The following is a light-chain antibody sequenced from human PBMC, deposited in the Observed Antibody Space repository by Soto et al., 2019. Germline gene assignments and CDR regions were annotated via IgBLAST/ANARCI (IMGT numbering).Light chain of an antibody. CDR3: NSYTGTSSRYV. CDR2: DVS. CDR1: SSDIGTYNY. J-gene: IGLJ1*01. Sequence: QSALTQPASVSGSPGQSITISCTGTSSDIGTYNYVSWYQQHTGKAPKLTIFDVSYRPSGVSNRFSGSKSDNTASLTISGLQAEDEADYYCNSYTGTSSRYVFGTGTKLTVL. V-gene: IGLV2-14*03.